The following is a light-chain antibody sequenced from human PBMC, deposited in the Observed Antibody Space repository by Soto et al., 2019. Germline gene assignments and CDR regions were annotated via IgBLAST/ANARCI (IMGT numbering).Light chain of an antibody. Sequence: DIQMTQSPSSLSASVGDRVTITCRVSQSISSYLNWYQHKPGKAPNLLIYAASSLRSGVPSRFSGSGSGTDFTLTISSLQPEDFATYFCQQSYSTPPTFGQGTKVEIK. CDR2: AAS. J-gene: IGKJ1*01. CDR3: QQSYSTPPT. CDR1: QSISSY. V-gene: IGKV1-39*01.